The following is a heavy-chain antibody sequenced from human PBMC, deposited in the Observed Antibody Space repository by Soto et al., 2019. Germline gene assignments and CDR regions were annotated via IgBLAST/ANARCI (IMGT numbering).Heavy chain of an antibody. V-gene: IGHV3-66*04. CDR3: ARPNSSGWSYFFDS. J-gene: IGHJ4*01. CDR2: IYSGGTT. Sequence: HPGGSLRLSCAASGFTVSSKYMNWLRQAPGKGLEWVSIIYSGGTTYYADSVKGRFTISRDNSKNTLYLQMNSLRAEDTAVYYCARPNSSGWSYFFDSWGHGTLVTVSS. CDR1: GFTVSSKY. D-gene: IGHD6-19*01.